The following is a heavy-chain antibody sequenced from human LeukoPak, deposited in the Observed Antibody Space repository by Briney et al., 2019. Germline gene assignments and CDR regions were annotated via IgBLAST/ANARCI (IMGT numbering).Heavy chain of an antibody. J-gene: IGHJ4*02. Sequence: GGSLRLSCAASGFTFDDYAMHWVRQAPGKGLEWVSGISWNSGSIGYAGSVKGRFTISRDNAKNSLYLQMNSLRAEDTALYYCTKALYSYGSPCDYWGQGTLVTVSS. V-gene: IGHV3-9*01. CDR2: ISWNSGSI. CDR3: TKALYSYGSPCDY. D-gene: IGHD5-18*01. CDR1: GFTFDDYA.